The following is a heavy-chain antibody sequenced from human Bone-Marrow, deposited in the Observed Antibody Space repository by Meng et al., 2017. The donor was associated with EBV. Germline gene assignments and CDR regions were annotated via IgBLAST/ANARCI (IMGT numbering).Heavy chain of an antibody. J-gene: IGHJ4*02. CDR1: GGTFRIDA. D-gene: IGHD3-10*01. V-gene: IGHV1-69*01. CDR2: LIPMSDAP. CDR3: ASESGRGFTPDY. Sequence: QVQLVQSGAGVKRPGSSVKVSCKTSGGTFRIDAISWVRQAPGQGLEWMGGLIPMSDAPHYAQKFQGRVTITADESTSTHYMDLSGLRSEDTAVYYCASESGRGFTPDYWGQGTLVTVSS.